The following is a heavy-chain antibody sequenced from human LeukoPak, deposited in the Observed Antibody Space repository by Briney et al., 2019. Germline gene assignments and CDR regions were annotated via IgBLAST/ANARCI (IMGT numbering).Heavy chain of an antibody. CDR2: VYYNGIT. J-gene: IGHJ4*02. CDR1: GVSINTYF. Sequence: PSETLSLTCTDSGVSINTYFWSWIRQPPGKGLEWIGYVYYNGITNYNPSLKSRVSISLDTSKNQFSLRLNSVTAAETAVYYCVSQLGGTTFHWGQGTLVTVSS. V-gene: IGHV4-59*01. D-gene: IGHD1/OR15-1a*01. CDR3: VSQLGGTTFH.